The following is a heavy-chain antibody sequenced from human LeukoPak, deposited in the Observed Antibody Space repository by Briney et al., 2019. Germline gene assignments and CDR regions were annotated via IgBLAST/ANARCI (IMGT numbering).Heavy chain of an antibody. Sequence: SETLSLTCTVSGGSLSSGDYYWSWIRQPPGKGLEWIGYIYYSGSTYYNPSLKSRVTISLDTSKNPVSLKLTSVTAGDTAVYYCAGEPFHDGIDVWGQGTTVTVSS. CDR1: GGSLSSGDYY. D-gene: IGHD2/OR15-2a*01. V-gene: IGHV4-30-4*01. CDR3: AGEPFHDGIDV. J-gene: IGHJ6*02. CDR2: IYYSGST.